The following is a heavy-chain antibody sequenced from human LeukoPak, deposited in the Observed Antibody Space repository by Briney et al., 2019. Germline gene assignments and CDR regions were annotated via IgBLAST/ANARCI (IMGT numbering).Heavy chain of an antibody. Sequence: PGGSLRLSCAASRFTFSSYAMSWLRQAPGKGLEWVSVIYSGGSTYYADSVKGRFTISRDNSKNTLYLQMNSLRAEDTAVYYCARDSDSSGYSPFDIWGQGTMVTVSS. D-gene: IGHD3-22*01. J-gene: IGHJ3*02. V-gene: IGHV3-53*01. CDR3: ARDSDSSGYSPFDI. CDR1: RFTFSSYA. CDR2: IYSGGST.